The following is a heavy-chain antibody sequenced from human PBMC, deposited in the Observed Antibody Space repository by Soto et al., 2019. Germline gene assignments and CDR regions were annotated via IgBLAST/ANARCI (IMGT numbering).Heavy chain of an antibody. CDR2: INPSGGST. V-gene: IGHV1-46*01. J-gene: IGHJ4*02. Sequence: ASVKVSCKASGGSFTSYYMHWVRQAPGQGLEWMGIINPSGGSTSYAQKFQGRVTMTRDTSTSTVYMELSSLRSEDAAVYYCARDGGRDGYNFEDNLDYWGQGTLVTVSS. CDR1: GGSFTSYY. CDR3: ARDGGRDGYNFEDNLDY. D-gene: IGHD2-15*01.